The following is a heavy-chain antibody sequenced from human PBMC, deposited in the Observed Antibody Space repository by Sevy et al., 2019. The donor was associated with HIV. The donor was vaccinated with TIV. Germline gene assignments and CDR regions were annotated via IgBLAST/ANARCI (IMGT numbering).Heavy chain of an antibody. J-gene: IGHJ4*02. V-gene: IGHV3-48*01. CDR1: GFTFSSFG. D-gene: IGHD3-22*01. Sequence: GGSLRLSCAASGFTFSSFGMNWVRQAPGKGLEWISYISHSTNTRLYAASVTVRFSISRDNARNSLYLQMNSLRAEETAVYYCARESYFYDTTTFPENDYWGRGTLVTVSS. CDR2: ISHSTNTR. CDR3: ARESYFYDTTTFPENDY.